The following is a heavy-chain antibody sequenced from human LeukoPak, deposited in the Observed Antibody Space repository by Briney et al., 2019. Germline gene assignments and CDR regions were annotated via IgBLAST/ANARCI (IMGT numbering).Heavy chain of an antibody. CDR3: ARTFGYSYGYLDY. CDR2: IYYSGST. V-gene: IGHV4-39*01. Sequence: SETLSLTCTVSGGSISSSSYYWGWIRQPPGRGLEWIGSIYYSGSTYYNSSLKTRVTISVDTSKNQFSLKLSSVTAADTAVYYCARTFGYSYGYLDYWGQGTLVTVSS. CDR1: GGSISSSSYY. J-gene: IGHJ4*02. D-gene: IGHD5-18*01.